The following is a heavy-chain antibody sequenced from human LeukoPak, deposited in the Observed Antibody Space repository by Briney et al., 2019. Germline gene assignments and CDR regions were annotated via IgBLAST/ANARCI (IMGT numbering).Heavy chain of an antibody. CDR3: ARVDVQWLGQGNFDY. Sequence: GGSLRLSCATSGFTFRNYGMHWVRQAPGKGLEWVGVIQYDGSNKYYADSVEGRFTISRDNSKSTLYMQMNSLRAEDTAVYYCARVDVQWLGQGNFDYWGQGTLVTVSS. CDR1: GFTFRNYG. D-gene: IGHD6-19*01. V-gene: IGHV3-33*05. J-gene: IGHJ4*02. CDR2: IQYDGSNK.